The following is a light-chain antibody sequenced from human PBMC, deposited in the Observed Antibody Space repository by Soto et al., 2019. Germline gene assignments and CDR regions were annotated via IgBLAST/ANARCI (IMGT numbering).Light chain of an antibody. CDR3: QQYNSYSGT. Sequence: DIQMTQSPSSLSASVGDRVTITCRASQSIRTYLNWYQQKPGKAPKLLIYKASSLESGVASRFSGSGSGTEFTLTISSLQPDDFATYYCQQYNSYSGTFGQGTKVDIK. CDR1: QSIRTY. CDR2: KAS. V-gene: IGKV1-5*03. J-gene: IGKJ1*01.